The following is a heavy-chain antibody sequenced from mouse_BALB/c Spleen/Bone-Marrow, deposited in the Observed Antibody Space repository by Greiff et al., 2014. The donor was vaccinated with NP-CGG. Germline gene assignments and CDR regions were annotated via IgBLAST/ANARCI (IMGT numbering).Heavy chain of an antibody. CDR2: IDPENGDT. D-gene: IGHD2-4*01. Sequence: VQLQQSGAELVRSGASVKLSCTASGFNIKDYYMHWVKQRPEQGLEWIGWIDPENGDTEYAAKFQGKATMTADTSSNTAYLQLSSLTSEDTAVDYCNARGDYDFDYFDYWGQGTTLTVSS. CDR3: NARGDYDFDYFDY. CDR1: GFNIKDYY. J-gene: IGHJ2*01. V-gene: IGHV14-4*02.